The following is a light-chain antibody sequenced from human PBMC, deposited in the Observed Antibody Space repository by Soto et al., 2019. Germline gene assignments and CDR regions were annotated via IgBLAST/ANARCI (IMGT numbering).Light chain of an antibody. V-gene: IGKV3-11*01. CDR3: QQRSNWPPAVT. CDR2: DAS. J-gene: IGKJ4*01. Sequence: EIVLTQSPATLSLSPGERATLSCRASQSVSSYLAWYQQKPGQAPRLLIYDASNRATGIPARFSGSGSGKDFTLTISSLEPEDFAVYYCQQRSNWPPAVTFGGGTKVEIK. CDR1: QSVSSY.